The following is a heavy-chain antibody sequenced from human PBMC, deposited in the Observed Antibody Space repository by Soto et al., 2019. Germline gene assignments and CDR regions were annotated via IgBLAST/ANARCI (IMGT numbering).Heavy chain of an antibody. CDR2: IYPGDSDT. V-gene: IGHV5-51*01. CDR3: ARHDTSYSGSRGFYYGIDF. J-gene: IGHJ6*02. CDR1: GYSFTSYW. D-gene: IGHD6-6*01. Sequence: PGESLKISCKGSGYSFTSYWIGWVRQMPGKGLEWMGIIYPGDSDTRYSPSFQGQVTISADKSISTAYLQWSSLKASDTAMYYCARHDTSYSGSRGFYYGIDFWGQRTTVTVSS.